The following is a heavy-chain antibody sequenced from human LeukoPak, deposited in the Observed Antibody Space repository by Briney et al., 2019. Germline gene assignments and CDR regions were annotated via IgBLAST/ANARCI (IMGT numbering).Heavy chain of an antibody. CDR2: IRGSGDNT. CDR1: GFSFKNYA. D-gene: IGHD1-26*01. Sequence: GGSLRLSCAASGFSFKNYALSWVRQAPGKGLEWVSAIRGSGDNTYYADSVKGRFTISRDNSKSTLYLQMNSLRAEDTAIYYCAKDRSGSLWRDAFDIWGQGTMVTVSS. V-gene: IGHV3-23*01. CDR3: AKDRSGSLWRDAFDI. J-gene: IGHJ3*02.